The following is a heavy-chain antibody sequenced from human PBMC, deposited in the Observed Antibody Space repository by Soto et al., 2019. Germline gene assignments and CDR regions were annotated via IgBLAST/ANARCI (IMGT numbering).Heavy chain of an antibody. D-gene: IGHD3-10*01. CDR3: ARDRRIQPMVWFDP. V-gene: IGHV1-18*01. Sequence: ASVKVSCKASGYTFTSYGISWVRQEPGQGLEWMGWISAYNGNTNYAQKLQGRVTMTTDTSTSTAYMELRSLRSDDTAVYYCARDRRIQPMVWFDPWGQGTLVTVSS. CDR1: GYTFTSYG. J-gene: IGHJ5*02. CDR2: ISAYNGNT.